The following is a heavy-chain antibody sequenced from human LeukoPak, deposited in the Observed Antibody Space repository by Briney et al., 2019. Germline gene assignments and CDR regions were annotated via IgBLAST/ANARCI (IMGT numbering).Heavy chain of an antibody. V-gene: IGHV3-48*04. Sequence: GGSLRLSCAASGFTFSSYSMNWVRQAPGKGLEWVSYISSSSSTIYYADSVKGRFTISRDNAKNSLYLQMNSLRAEDTAVYYCARDLIRTTWTQINYYYYGMDVWGQGTTVTVSS. CDR3: ARDLIRTTWTQINYYYYGMDV. CDR1: GFTFSSYS. CDR2: ISSSSSTI. J-gene: IGHJ6*02. D-gene: IGHD4-17*01.